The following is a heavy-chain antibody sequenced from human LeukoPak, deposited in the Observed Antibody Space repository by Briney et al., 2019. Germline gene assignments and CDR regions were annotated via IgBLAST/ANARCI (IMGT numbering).Heavy chain of an antibody. CDR2: INHSGST. CDR3: AQIPTSRGNYYYYYGMDV. J-gene: IGHJ6*02. V-gene: IGHV4-34*01. CDR1: GGSFSGYY. Sequence: SETLSLTCAVYGGSFSGYYWSWIRQPPGKGLEWIGEINHSGSTNYNPSLKSRVTISVDTSKNQFSLKLSSVTAADTAVYCCAQIPTSRGNYYYYYGMDVWGQGTTVTVSS. D-gene: IGHD2-21*01.